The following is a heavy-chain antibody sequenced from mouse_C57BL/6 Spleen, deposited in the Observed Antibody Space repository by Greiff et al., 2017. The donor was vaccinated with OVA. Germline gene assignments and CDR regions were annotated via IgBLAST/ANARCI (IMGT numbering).Heavy chain of an antibody. CDR3: AGLNYAMDY. CDR1: GYTFTSYG. D-gene: IGHD2-4*01. CDR2: IYPRSGNN. Sequence: VQLQQSGAELARPGASVKLSCKASGYTFTSYGISWVKQRTGQGLEWIGEIYPRSGNNYYNEKFKGKATLTADKSSSTAYMELRSLTSEDSAVYFCAGLNYAMDYWGQGTSVTVSS. V-gene: IGHV1-81*01. J-gene: IGHJ4*01.